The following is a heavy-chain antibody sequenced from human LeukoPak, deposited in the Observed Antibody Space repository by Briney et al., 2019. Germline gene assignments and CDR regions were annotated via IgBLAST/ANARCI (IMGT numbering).Heavy chain of an antibody. CDR2: IRQDGGEK. J-gene: IGHJ4*02. Sequence: GGSLRLSCAASGFTFSSDWMTWVRQAPGKGLEWVANIRQDGGEKFYLDSVKGRFTISRDDSRNSLYLQMNSLRAEDTAVYYCARVSAEWLLSYWGQGTLVTVSS. CDR3: ARVSAEWLLSY. V-gene: IGHV3-7*01. CDR1: GFTFSSDW. D-gene: IGHD3-3*01.